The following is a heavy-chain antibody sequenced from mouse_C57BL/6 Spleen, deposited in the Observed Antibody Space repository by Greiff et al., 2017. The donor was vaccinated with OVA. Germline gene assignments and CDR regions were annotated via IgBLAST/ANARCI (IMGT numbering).Heavy chain of an antibody. CDR2: ISGGGGNT. CDR1: GFTFSSYT. V-gene: IGHV5-9*01. CDR3: ARQNYYGSSYWYFDV. J-gene: IGHJ1*03. D-gene: IGHD1-1*01. Sequence: DVKLVESGGGLVKPGGSLKLSCAASGFTFSSYTMSWVRQTPEKRLEWVATISGGGGNTYYPDSVKGRFTISRANAKNTLYLQMSRLRSEDTALYYCARQNYYGSSYWYFDVWGTGTTVTVSS.